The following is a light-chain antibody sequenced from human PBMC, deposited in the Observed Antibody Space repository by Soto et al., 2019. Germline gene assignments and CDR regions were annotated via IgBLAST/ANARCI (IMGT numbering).Light chain of an antibody. Sequence: QSALTQPASVSGSPAQSITISCTGSSSDVGGSGLVSWYQFHPGKAPKLLIFEGFKRPSGVSNRFSGSKSGNTASMTISGLQAEDEANYYCCSYAGNNIFVFGTGTKVTVL. CDR1: SSDVGGSGL. CDR2: EGF. V-gene: IGLV2-23*01. J-gene: IGLJ1*01. CDR3: CSYAGNNIFV.